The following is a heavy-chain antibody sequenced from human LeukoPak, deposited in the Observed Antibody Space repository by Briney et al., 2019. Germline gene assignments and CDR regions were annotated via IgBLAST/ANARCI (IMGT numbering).Heavy chain of an antibody. Sequence: GGSLRLSCAASGFTFSSYAMSWVRQAPGKGLKWVSAISGSGGSTYYADSVKGRFTISRDNSKNTLYLQMNSLRAEDTAVYYCAKPRGVTMVRGVIYDYWGQGTLVTVSS. CDR3: AKPRGVTMVRGVIYDY. CDR2: ISGSGGST. V-gene: IGHV3-23*01. D-gene: IGHD3-10*01. J-gene: IGHJ4*02. CDR1: GFTFSSYA.